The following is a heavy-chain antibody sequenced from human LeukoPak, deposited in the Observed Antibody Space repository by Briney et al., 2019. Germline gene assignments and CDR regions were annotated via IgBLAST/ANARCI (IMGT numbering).Heavy chain of an antibody. CDR1: GGSISSSNW. J-gene: IGHJ5*02. CDR3: ARGGYYGSGNDFRFDP. D-gene: IGHD3-10*01. Sequence: SETLSLTCAVSGGSISSSNWWSWVRQPPGKGLEWIGEIYHSGSTNYNPSLKSRVTISVDKSKNQFSLKLSSVTAADTAVYFCARGGYYGSGNDFRFDPWGQGTLVTVSS. V-gene: IGHV4-4*02. CDR2: IYHSGST.